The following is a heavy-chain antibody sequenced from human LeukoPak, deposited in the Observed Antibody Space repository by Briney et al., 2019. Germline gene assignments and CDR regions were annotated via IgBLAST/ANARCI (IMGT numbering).Heavy chain of an antibody. J-gene: IGHJ4*02. Sequence: ASVKVSCKVSGYTLTELSMHWVRQAPGKGLEWMGGFDPEDGETIYAQKFQGRVTMTEDTSTDTAYMELSSLRSEDTAVYYCAPRPTIAVAGGRYFDYWGQGTLATVSS. V-gene: IGHV1-24*01. CDR2: FDPEDGET. D-gene: IGHD6-19*01. CDR1: GYTLTELS. CDR3: APRPTIAVAGGRYFDY.